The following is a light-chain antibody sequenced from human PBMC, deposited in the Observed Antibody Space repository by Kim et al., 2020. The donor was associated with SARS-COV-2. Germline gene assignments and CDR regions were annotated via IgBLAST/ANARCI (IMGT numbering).Light chain of an antibody. V-gene: IGKV3-11*01. Sequence: LSPGERATHSCRASQSVGNSLAWFQQKPGQAPSLLIFETSNRATGIPARFSGSGSGTAFTLTISSLEPEDFAVYYCQQRYNWPLTFGGGTKVDIK. CDR1: QSVGNS. J-gene: IGKJ4*01. CDR3: QQRYNWPLT. CDR2: ETS.